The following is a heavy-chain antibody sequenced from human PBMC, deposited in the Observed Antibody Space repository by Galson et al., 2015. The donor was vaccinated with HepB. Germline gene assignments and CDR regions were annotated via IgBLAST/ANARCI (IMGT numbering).Heavy chain of an antibody. CDR3: SPLGDLAGYSSA. D-gene: IGHD3-16*01. J-gene: IGHJ5*02. V-gene: IGHV3-73*01. Sequence: SLRLSCAASGFTFSGSAMHWVRQTSGKGLVWVGRIGSTANNYATAYAASGQGRFIITRDDSKNTAFLQMNSLKTEDTAVYYCSPLGDLAGYSSAWGQGNLVTVSS. CDR2: IGSTANNYAT. CDR1: GFTFSGSA.